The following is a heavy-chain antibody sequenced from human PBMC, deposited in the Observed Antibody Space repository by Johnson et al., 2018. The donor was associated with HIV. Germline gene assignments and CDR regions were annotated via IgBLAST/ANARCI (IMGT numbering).Heavy chain of an antibody. CDR1: GFTLDDHG. D-gene: IGHD3-16*01. J-gene: IGHJ3*02. V-gene: IGHV3-30*18. CDR2: ISFDGSNK. Sequence: QVQLVESGGGVVQPGRSLRLSCAASGFTLDDHGIHWVRQAPGKGLEWVAVISFDGSNKYYADSVKGRFTISRDNSENTMYLQMNSLRAEDTAVYYCAKAPSWGPFPFDIWGQGTMVTVSS. CDR3: AKAPSWGPFPFDI.